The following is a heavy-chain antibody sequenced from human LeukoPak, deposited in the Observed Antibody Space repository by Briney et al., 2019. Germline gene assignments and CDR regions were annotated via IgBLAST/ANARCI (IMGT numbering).Heavy chain of an antibody. CDR3: ARDQPGTYTLSST. Sequence: GGPLSLSCAASGFTFSNYAMHWVRQAPGKGLEWVAFISFDGSDKYYADSVKGRFTISRDNSKNTLYLQMNSLRAEDTAVYYCARDQPGTYTLSSTWGQGTLVTVSS. CDR2: ISFDGSDK. D-gene: IGHD6-19*01. CDR1: GFTFSNYA. J-gene: IGHJ5*02. V-gene: IGHV3-30-3*01.